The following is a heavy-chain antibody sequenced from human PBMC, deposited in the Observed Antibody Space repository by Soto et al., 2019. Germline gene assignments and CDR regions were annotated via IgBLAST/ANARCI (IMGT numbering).Heavy chain of an antibody. CDR2: ISGSGGST. J-gene: IGHJ4*02. D-gene: IGHD3-22*01. V-gene: IGHV3-23*01. Sequence: GGSLRLSCAASGFTFSSYAMSWVRQAPGKGLEWVSAISGSGGSTYYADSVKGRFNISRDNSKNTLYLQMNSLRAEDTAVYYCAKEKKARYYYDSSGYYYWGRLTLFGVCS. CDR3: AKEKKARYYYDSSGYYY. CDR1: GFTFSSYA.